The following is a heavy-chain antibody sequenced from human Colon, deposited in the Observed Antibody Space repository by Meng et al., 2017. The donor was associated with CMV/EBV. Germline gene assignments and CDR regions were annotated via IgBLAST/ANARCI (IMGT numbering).Heavy chain of an antibody. V-gene: IGHV5-51*01. CDR3: ARRFDFGGESDAFDI. CDR2: IWPGDSETGYKGDSDT. Sequence: GGSLRLSCKGSGYSFTRHWIGWVRQMPGKGLEWMGIIWPGDSETGYKGDSDTRYSPSFQGQVTFSADKSINTAYLQWSSLKASDTAIYYCARRFDFGGESDAFDIWGQGTLVTVSS. D-gene: IGHD4-23*01. CDR1: GYSFTRHW. J-gene: IGHJ3*02.